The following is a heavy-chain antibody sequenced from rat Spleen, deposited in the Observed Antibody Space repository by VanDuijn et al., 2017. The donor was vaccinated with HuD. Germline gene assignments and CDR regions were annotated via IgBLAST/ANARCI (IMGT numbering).Heavy chain of an antibody. CDR2: ISYDGGNT. D-gene: IGHD1-1*01. Sequence: EVQLVESGGGLVQPGRSMKLSCAASGFTFSSFAMAWVRQAPTKGLEWVASISYDGGNTYYRDSVKGRFTISRDNAKSSLYLQMDSLRSEDTSTYYCAKDDYYYSGAFDYWGQGVMVTVSS. CDR3: AKDDYYYSGAFDY. V-gene: IGHV5-20*01. CDR1: GFTFSSFA. J-gene: IGHJ2*01.